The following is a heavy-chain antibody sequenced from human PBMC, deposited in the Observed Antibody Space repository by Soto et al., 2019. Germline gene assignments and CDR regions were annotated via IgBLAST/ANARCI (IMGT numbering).Heavy chain of an antibody. Sequence: LETLSLTCTVSGGSISSSSYYWGWIRQPPGKGLEWIGSIYYSGSTYYNPSLKSRVTISVDTSKNQFSLKLSSVTAADTAVYYCASGYSSSWYGYYYYGMDVWGQGTTVTVSS. CDR2: IYYSGST. CDR1: GGSISSSSYY. CDR3: ASGYSSSWYGYYYYGMDV. J-gene: IGHJ6*02. V-gene: IGHV4-39*01. D-gene: IGHD6-13*01.